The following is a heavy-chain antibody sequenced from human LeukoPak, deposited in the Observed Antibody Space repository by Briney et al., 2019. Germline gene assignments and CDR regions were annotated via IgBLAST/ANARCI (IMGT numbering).Heavy chain of an antibody. CDR3: ARVIMVRGVIITFDY. V-gene: IGHV3-23*01. CDR2: ISGSGDST. D-gene: IGHD3-10*01. J-gene: IGHJ4*02. Sequence: PGASLRLSCAASGFTFSNYVMSWVRQAPGEGLEWVSAISGSGDSTYYADSVKGRFTISRDNSKNTLYLQMNSLRAEDTAVYYCARVIMVRGVIITFDYWGQGTLVTVST. CDR1: GFTFSNYV.